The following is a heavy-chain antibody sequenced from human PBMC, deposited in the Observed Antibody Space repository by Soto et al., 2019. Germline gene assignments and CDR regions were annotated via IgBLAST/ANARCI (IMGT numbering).Heavy chain of an antibody. Sequence: SETLSLTCTVSGGSISSSSYYWGWIRQPPGKGLEWIGSIYYSGSTYYNPSLKSRFTISVDTSKNQFSLKLSAVTAADTAVYYCARHIGGYATSDYWGQGTLVTVSS. CDR2: IYYSGST. V-gene: IGHV4-39*01. J-gene: IGHJ4*02. D-gene: IGHD2-8*01. CDR1: GGSISSSSYY. CDR3: ARHIGGYATSDY.